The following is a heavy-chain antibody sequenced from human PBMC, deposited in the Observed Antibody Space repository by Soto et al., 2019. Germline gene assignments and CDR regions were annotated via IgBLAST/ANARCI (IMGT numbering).Heavy chain of an antibody. CDR3: AREGAHGSSWDYYYYYYMDV. CDR2: ISSSSSTI. CDR1: GFTFSSYS. Sequence: EVQLVESGGGLVQPGGSLRLSCAASGFTFSSYSMNWVRQAPGKGLEWVSYISSSSSTIYYADSVKGRFTISRDNAKNSLYLQMNSLRAEDTAVYYCAREGAHGSSWDYYYYYYMDVWGKGTTVTVSS. D-gene: IGHD6-13*01. J-gene: IGHJ6*03. V-gene: IGHV3-48*01.